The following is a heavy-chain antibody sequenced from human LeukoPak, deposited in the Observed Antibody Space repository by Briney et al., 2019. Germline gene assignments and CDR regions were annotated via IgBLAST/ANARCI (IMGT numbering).Heavy chain of an antibody. Sequence: PGGSLRLSCAASGFTFSSYAMSWVRQAPGKGLEWVSAISGSGGSTYYADSVKGRFTISRDNSKNTLYLQMYSLRAEDTAVYYCAKEKVVSTPWVSYFDYWGQGTLVTVSS. CDR3: AKEKVVSTPWVSYFDY. CDR2: ISGSGGST. CDR1: GFTFSSYA. J-gene: IGHJ4*02. D-gene: IGHD1-26*01. V-gene: IGHV3-23*01.